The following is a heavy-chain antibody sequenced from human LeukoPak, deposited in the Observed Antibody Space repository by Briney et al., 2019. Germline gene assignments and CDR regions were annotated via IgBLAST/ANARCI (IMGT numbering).Heavy chain of an antibody. CDR3: ASVLYCGADCYSGRYFFDY. D-gene: IGHD2-21*02. CDR1: GYTFTSYD. CDR2: INPSGDST. J-gene: IGHJ4*02. V-gene: IGHV1-46*01. Sequence: ASVKVSCKASGYTFTSYDMHWVRQAPGQGLEWMGVINPSGDSTSYAQKFQGRVTMTRDTSTSTVYMELSSLRSEDTAVYYCASVLYCGADCYSGRYFFDYWGQGTLVTVSS.